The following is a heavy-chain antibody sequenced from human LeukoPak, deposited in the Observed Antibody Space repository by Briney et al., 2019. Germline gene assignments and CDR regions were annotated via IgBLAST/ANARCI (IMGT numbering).Heavy chain of an antibody. J-gene: IGHJ4*02. CDR3: AKDLGGYNTFDY. CDR1: GFTFSSYA. D-gene: IGHD5-24*01. Sequence: GGSLRLSCAASGFTFSSYAMSWVRQAPGKGLEWLSVISGGSSGSTYYADSVTGRFTISSDNSKNTLYLQMNSLRAEDTAVYYCAKDLGGYNTFDYWGQGTLVTVSS. CDR2: ISGGSSGST. V-gene: IGHV3-23*01.